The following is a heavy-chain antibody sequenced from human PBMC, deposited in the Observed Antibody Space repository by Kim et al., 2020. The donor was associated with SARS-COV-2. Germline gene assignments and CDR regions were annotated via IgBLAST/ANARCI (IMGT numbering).Heavy chain of an antibody. Sequence: DSVKVRFTSSRDNSKNTLYLQMDSLRAEDTAVYYCARVAAYSSGWYYFDYWGQGTLVTVSS. CDR3: ARVAAYSSGWYYFDY. J-gene: IGHJ4*02. V-gene: IGHV3-30*07. D-gene: IGHD6-19*01.